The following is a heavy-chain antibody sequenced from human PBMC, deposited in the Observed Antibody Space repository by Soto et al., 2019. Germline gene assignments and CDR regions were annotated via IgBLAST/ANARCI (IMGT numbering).Heavy chain of an antibody. Sequence: PGGSLRLSCAASGFTFSNFRMKWVRQAPGKGLEWVSSISSTSNYIYYADSVKGRFTISRDNAKNSLYLQMNSLRAEDTAVYYCARAPDYDTSGNYAAYWGQGTLVTVSS. CDR3: ARAPDYDTSGNYAAY. J-gene: IGHJ4*02. CDR2: ISSTSNYI. D-gene: IGHD3-22*01. V-gene: IGHV3-21*01. CDR1: GFTFSNFR.